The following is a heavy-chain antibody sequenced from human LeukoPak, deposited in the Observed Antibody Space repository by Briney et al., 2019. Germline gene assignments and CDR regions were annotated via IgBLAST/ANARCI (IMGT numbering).Heavy chain of an antibody. CDR3: ARGYRTATYSSGYYADY. J-gene: IGHJ4*02. D-gene: IGHD3-22*01. CDR2: ISGGGLST. CDR1: GFTFSSYA. V-gene: IGHV3-23*01. Sequence: PGGSLRLSCAASGFTFSSYAMNWVRQAPGKGLEWVSAISGGGLSTYYADSVKGRFTISRDNSKNTLYLQMNSLRAEDTAVYYCARGYRTATYSSGYYADYWGQGTLVTVSS.